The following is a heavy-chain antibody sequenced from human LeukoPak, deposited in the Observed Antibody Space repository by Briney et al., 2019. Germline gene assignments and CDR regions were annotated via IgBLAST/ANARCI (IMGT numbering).Heavy chain of an antibody. J-gene: IGHJ3*02. V-gene: IGHV1-18*01. CDR3: ARATYCSSTSCYIRNDAFDI. CDR2: ISGYNGNT. Sequence: ASVKVSCKASGYTFSRYGISWVRQAPGQGLEWMGWISGYNGNTKSAQMVQGRVTMTPDTSTSTAYMELRSLRSDDTAVYYCARATYCSSTSCYIRNDAFDIWGQGTMVTVSS. CDR1: GYTFSRYG. D-gene: IGHD2-2*02.